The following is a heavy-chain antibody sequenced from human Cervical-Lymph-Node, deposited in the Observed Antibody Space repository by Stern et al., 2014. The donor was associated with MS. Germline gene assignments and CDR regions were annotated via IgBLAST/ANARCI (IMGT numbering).Heavy chain of an antibody. CDR1: GFSLNTRGVG. Sequence: ESGPTLVKPTQTLTLTCTFSGFSLNTRGVGVGWIRQPPGKALEWLALIYWNDDKRYSPSLKSRLTITKDTSRSKVVLTITKLDPVDTATYFCSLDPGYWGQGILVTVSS. CDR3: SLDPGY. J-gene: IGHJ4*02. CDR2: IYWNDDK. V-gene: IGHV2-5*01.